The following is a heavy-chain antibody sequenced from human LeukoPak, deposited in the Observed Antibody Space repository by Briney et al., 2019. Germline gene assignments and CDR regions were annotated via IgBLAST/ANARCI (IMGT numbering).Heavy chain of an antibody. J-gene: IGHJ4*02. CDR3: AIDIVLTRAAYVQGFKG. CDR1: GFTVSSSYA. CDR2: ISGSGGST. V-gene: IGHV3-23*01. D-gene: IGHD2-8*01. Sequence: GGSLRLSCAASGFTVSSSYAMSWVRQAPGKGLEWVSAISGSGGSTYYADSVKGRFTISRDNSKNTLYLQMNSLRAEDTAVYYCAIDIVLTRAAYVQGFKGWGQGTLVTVSS.